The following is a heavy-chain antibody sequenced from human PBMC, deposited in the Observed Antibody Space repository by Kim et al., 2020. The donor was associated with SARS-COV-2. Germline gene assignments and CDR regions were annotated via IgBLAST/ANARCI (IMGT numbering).Heavy chain of an antibody. D-gene: IGHD3-3*01. CDR2: INTNTGNP. Sequence: ASVKVSCKTSGYTFTSYSINWVRQAPGQGLEWMGWINTNTGNPTYARGFTGRFVFSLDTSLNTAYLQINSLEAEDTAVYFCANDLRFLERSRPPGGGYWGQGTLVTVSS. J-gene: IGHJ4*02. V-gene: IGHV7-4-1*02. CDR3: ANDLRFLERSRPPGGGY. CDR1: GYTFTSYS.